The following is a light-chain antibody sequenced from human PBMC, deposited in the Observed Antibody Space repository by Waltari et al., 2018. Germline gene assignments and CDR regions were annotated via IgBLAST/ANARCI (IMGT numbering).Light chain of an antibody. J-gene: IGKJ4*01. CDR2: DAS. CDR3: QQYNNWPPLT. CDR1: QSVSSN. Sequence: EIVMTQTPATLSVSPGESATLSCRASQSVSSNLAWYQQKPGQAPRLLIYDASTRDTGIPDRFSGSGSGTEFTLTISSLQSEDFAFYYCQQYNNWPPLTFGGGTKVEIK. V-gene: IGKV3-15*01.